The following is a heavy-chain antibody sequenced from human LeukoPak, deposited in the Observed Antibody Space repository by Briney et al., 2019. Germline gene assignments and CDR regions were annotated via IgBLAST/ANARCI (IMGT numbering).Heavy chain of an antibody. Sequence: SETLSLTCTVSGYSITNGYYWGWIRQPPGKGLEWIGSIYHSGNTYYNPSLKSRVTISVDTSKNQFSLKLSSVTAADTAVYYCAGTSAIDAFDIWGQGTMVTVSS. CDR1: GYSITNGYY. CDR3: AGTSAIDAFDI. CDR2: IYHSGNT. V-gene: IGHV4-38-2*02. D-gene: IGHD2-2*01. J-gene: IGHJ3*02.